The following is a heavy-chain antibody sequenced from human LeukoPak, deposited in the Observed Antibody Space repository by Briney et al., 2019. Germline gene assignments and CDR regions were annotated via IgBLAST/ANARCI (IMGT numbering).Heavy chain of an antibody. V-gene: IGHV3-64*01. Sequence: GGSLRLSCAASGFFFSRYAMQWVRQAPGKGLEYVSGISTDGGSTYYESFVKGRFTISRDNSKNTLYLQMNSLRAGDTAVYYCAREAPYYMVVWGKGTTVTVSS. CDR1: GFFFSRYA. CDR2: ISTDGGST. J-gene: IGHJ6*03. CDR3: AREAPYYMVV.